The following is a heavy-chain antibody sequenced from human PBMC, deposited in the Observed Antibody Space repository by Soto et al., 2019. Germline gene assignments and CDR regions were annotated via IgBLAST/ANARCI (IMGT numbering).Heavy chain of an antibody. V-gene: IGHV4-31*03. J-gene: IGHJ4*02. CDR3: ARDHSVIAAAKSFDY. CDR1: GASINSGGYY. Sequence: SETLSLTCTVSGASINSGGYYWNWVRLLPGRGLEWIGYIYFTGNTYYNPSLESRVTISLDTPQNQFSLELNSVSAEDTAVYYCARDHSVIAAAKSFDYWGQGTLVTVSS. CDR2: IYFTGNT. D-gene: IGHD6-13*01.